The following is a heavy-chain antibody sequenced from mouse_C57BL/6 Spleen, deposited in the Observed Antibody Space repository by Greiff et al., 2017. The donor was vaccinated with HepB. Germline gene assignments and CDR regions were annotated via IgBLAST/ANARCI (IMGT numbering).Heavy chain of an antibody. CDR2: IRNKANGYTT. D-gene: IGHD2-2*01. CDR3: ARYNGFQFAY. CDR1: GFTFTDYY. V-gene: IGHV7-3*01. J-gene: IGHJ3*01. Sequence: EVKLMESGGGLVQPGGSLSLSCAASGFTFTDYYMSWVRQPPGKALEWLGFIRNKANGYTTEYSASVTGRFTISRDNSQSILYLQMNALRAEDSATYYCARYNGFQFAYWGQGTLVTVSA.